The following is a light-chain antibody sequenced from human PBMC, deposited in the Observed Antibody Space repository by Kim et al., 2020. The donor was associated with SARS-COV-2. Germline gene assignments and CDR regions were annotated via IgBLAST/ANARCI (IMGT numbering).Light chain of an antibody. CDR1: ESLLHRNGFTY. CDR2: LGS. V-gene: IGKV2-28*01. CDR3: MQTLETPLT. Sequence: PASISCRSSESLLHRNGFTYLDWYLQKPGQTPQVLIHLGSNRASGVPDRFRASGSGTDFTLQISTVEADDVGIYYCMQTLETPLTFGGGTKVDIK. J-gene: IGKJ4*01.